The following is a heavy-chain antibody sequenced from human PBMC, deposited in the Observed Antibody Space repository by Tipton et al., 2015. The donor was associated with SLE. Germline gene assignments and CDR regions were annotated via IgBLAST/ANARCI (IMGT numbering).Heavy chain of an antibody. CDR3: ARGAVVAFDI. D-gene: IGHD6-19*01. CDR2: IYTSGST. J-gene: IGHJ3*02. Sequence: TLSLTCTVSGGSISSGSYYWSWIRQPAGKGLEWIGHIYTSGSTNYNPSLTSRVTISVDTSKNQFSLKLSSVTAADTAVYYCARGAVVAFDIWGQGTMVTVSS. CDR1: GGSISSGSYY. V-gene: IGHV4-61*09.